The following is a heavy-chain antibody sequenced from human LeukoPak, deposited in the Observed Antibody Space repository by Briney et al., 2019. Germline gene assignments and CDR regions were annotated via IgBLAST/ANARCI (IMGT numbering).Heavy chain of an antibody. J-gene: IGHJ5*02. CDR2: IYYSGST. CDR1: GGSISSSSYY. D-gene: IGHD2-2*01. Sequence: SETLSLTCTVSGGSISSSSYYWGWIRQPPGKGLEWIGSIYYSGSTYYNPSLKSRVTISVDTSKNQFSLKLSSVTAADTAVYYCARTIVVVPAAMSWFDPWGQGTLVTVSS. CDR3: ARTIVVVPAAMSWFDP. V-gene: IGHV4-39*07.